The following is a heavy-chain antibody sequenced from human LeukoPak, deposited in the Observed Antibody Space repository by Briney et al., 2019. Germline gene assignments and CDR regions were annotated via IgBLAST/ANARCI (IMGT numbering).Heavy chain of an antibody. CDR1: GYTFTGYY. Sequence: ASVKVSCKASGYTFTGYYMHWVRQAPGQGLEWMGWINPNSGGTNYAQKFQGRVTMTRDTSISTAYMELSRLRSDDTAVYYCARTLGGDYLFDYWGQGTLVTVSS. CDR3: ARTLGGDYLFDY. CDR2: INPNSGGT. V-gene: IGHV1-2*02. J-gene: IGHJ4*02. D-gene: IGHD2-21*02.